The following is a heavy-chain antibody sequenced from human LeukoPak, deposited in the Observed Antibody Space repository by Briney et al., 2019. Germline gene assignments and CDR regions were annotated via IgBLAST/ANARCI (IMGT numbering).Heavy chain of an antibody. CDR2: IYYSGST. CDR1: GGSFSSYY. Sequence: SETLSLTCAVYGGSFSSYYWSWIRQPPGKGLEWIGYIYYSGSTNYNPSLKSRVTISVDTSKNQFSLKLSSVTAADAAVYYCASAHSSGYPPGAFDIWGQGTMVTVSS. V-gene: IGHV4-59*01. J-gene: IGHJ3*02. CDR3: ASAHSSGYPPGAFDI. D-gene: IGHD3-22*01.